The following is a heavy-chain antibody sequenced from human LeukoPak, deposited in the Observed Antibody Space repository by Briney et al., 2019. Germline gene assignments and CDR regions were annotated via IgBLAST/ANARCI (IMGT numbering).Heavy chain of an antibody. CDR3: VNEDDS. V-gene: IGHV3-30*02. J-gene: IGHJ4*02. CDR2: IRYDGSNK. Sequence: GGSLRLSCAASGFIFSNFGMHWVRQAPGKGLEWVAFIRYDGSNKDYTDSVKGRFTISRDNSKHTLYLQMNRLRTEDTAVYYCVNEDDSWGQGTLVTVSS. CDR1: GFIFSNFG.